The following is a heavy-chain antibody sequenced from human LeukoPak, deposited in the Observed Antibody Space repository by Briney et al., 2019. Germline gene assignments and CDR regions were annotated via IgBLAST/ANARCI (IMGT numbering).Heavy chain of an antibody. CDR2: IYYSGTI. J-gene: IGHJ4*02. CDR1: GGSISSSSYY. CDR3: ARGPAWSQLVRGFDY. D-gene: IGHD6-13*01. Sequence: SETLSLTCTVSGGSISSSSYYWGWIRQPPGKGLEWIGSIYYSGTIYYKPSLKSRVTISVDTSKNQFSLKLSSVTAADTAVYYCARGPAWSQLVRGFDYWGQGTLVTVSS. V-gene: IGHV4-39*01.